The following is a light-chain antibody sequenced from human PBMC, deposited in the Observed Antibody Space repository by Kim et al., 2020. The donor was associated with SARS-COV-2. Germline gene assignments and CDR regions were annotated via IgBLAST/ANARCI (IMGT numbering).Light chain of an antibody. V-gene: IGLV3-19*01. Sequence: SSELTQDPAVSVALGQTVSITCQGDSLRRYYVSCYQRRPGQAPVLVIYGKNNRPSGIPDRFSGSSSGNTASLTITGAQAEDEADYYCQSRDSSGKVVFGGGTKLTVL. CDR3: QSRDSSGKVV. J-gene: IGLJ2*01. CDR2: GKN. CDR1: SLRRYY.